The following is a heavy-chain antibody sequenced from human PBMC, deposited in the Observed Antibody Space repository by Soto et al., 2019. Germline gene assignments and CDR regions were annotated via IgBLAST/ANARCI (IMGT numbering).Heavy chain of an antibody. CDR1: GFTFSSYA. J-gene: IGHJ6*03. CDR3: AKCITTSSYYYYYYMDV. CDR2: ISGSGGST. D-gene: IGHD1-20*01. Sequence: GGSLRLSCAASGFTFSSYAMSWVRQAPGKGLEWVSAISGSGGSTYYADSVKGRFTISRDNSKNTLYLQMNSLRAEDTAVYYCAKCITTSSYYYYYYMDVWGKGTTVTVSS. V-gene: IGHV3-23*01.